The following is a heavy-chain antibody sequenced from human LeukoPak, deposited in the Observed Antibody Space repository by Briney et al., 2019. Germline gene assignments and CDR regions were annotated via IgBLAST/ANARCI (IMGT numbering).Heavy chain of an antibody. V-gene: IGHV5-51*01. CDR1: GYSFTTYW. D-gene: IGHD5-24*01. CDR2: IYPSDSDT. J-gene: IGHJ4*02. CDR3: ATHPGGLQSGFDN. Sequence: GESLKISCKGSGYSFTTYWIGWVRQMPGKGLDWMGIIYPSDSDTKYSPSFQGQVTISADKSINTAYLQWTSLKASDTAMYYCATHPGGLQSGFDNWGQGTLVTVSS.